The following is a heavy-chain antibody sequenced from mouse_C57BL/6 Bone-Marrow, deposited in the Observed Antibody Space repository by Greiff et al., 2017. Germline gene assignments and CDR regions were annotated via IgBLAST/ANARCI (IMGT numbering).Heavy chain of an antibody. CDR3: ARPYYSNYWYFDV. D-gene: IGHD2-5*01. J-gene: IGHJ1*03. Sequence: QVQLQQPGAELVKPGASVKLSCKASGYTFTSYWMHWVKQRPGQGLEWIGDIYPGSGSTNYNEKFKSKATLTVDTSSSTAYMQLSSLTSEDSAVYYCARPYYSNYWYFDVWGTGTTVTVSS. CDR1: GYTFTSYW. CDR2: IYPGSGST. V-gene: IGHV1-55*01.